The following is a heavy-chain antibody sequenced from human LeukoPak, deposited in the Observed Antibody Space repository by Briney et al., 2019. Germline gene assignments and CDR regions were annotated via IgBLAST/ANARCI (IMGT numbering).Heavy chain of an antibody. Sequence: GGSLRLSCAASGFTFSSYWMNWVRQAPGKGLEWVANIKQDGSEKYYVDSVKGRFTISRDNAKNSLYLQMNSLRAEDTAVYYCARGLEWELLSTIDYWGQGTLVTVSS. V-gene: IGHV3-7*01. CDR3: ARGLEWELLSTIDY. J-gene: IGHJ4*02. CDR1: GFTFSSYW. D-gene: IGHD1-26*01. CDR2: IKQDGSEK.